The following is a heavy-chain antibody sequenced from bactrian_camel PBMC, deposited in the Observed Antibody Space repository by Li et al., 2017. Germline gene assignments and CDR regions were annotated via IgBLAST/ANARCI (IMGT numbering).Heavy chain of an antibody. V-gene: IGHV3S54*01. J-gene: IGHJ4*01. CDR3: AADTRYDRCASVYRSDYYDV. Sequence: HAQLVESGGGSVQAGGSLTLSCAASGNIDDSIVMAWFRQSPGKEREGVAAITTGGGTTYYADSVKGRFTISQDNAKKTLYLQMNSLKPEDTAKYYCAADTRYDRCASVYRSDYYDVWGRGTQVTVS. D-gene: IGHD3*01. CDR1: GNIDDSIV. CDR2: ITTGGGTT.